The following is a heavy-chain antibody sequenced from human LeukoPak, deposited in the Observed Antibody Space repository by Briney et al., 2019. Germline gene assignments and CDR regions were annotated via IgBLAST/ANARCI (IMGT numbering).Heavy chain of an antibody. CDR3: ARVRYCTSTSQTCYAFDY. J-gene: IGHJ4*02. CDR1: GFTFDDYA. V-gene: IGHV3-9*01. CDR2: ISWNSGSI. D-gene: IGHD2/OR15-2a*01. Sequence: PGGSLRLSCAASGFTFDDYAMHWVRQAPGKGLEWVSGISWNSGSIGYADSVKGRFTISRDNAKNSLYLQMNSLRAEDTALYYCARVRYCTSTSQTCYAFDYWGQGVLVTVSS.